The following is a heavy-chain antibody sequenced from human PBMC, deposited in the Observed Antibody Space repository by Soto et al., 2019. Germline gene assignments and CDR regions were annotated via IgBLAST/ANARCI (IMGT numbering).Heavy chain of an antibody. J-gene: IGHJ2*01. D-gene: IGHD2-15*01. CDR3: ARGAGYCSGGSCYLDWYFDL. Sequence: QVQLVQSGAEVKKPGASVKVSCKASGYTFTSYGISWVRQAPGQGLEWMGWISASNGNTNYAQKLQGRVTMTTDTSTSIAYMELRSLRSDDTAVYYCARGAGYCSGGSCYLDWYFDLWGRGTLVTVSS. CDR2: ISASNGNT. V-gene: IGHV1-18*01. CDR1: GYTFTSYG.